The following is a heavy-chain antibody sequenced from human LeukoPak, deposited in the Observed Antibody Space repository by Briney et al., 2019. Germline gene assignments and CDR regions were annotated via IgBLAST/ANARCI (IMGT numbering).Heavy chain of an antibody. V-gene: IGHV4-39*01. D-gene: IGHD3-22*01. CDR1: VGSFSGSSYY. J-gene: IGHJ3*02. CDR3: ASQYYYESSGYYDAFDI. Sequence: FETHPLTCTVSVGSFSGSSYYWGWIRQPPGKGLEWVGSIYHRWSTYYNPSLKSRVTMSVNTSKTQFSLKLSSVTAADTAVYYCASQYYYESSGYYDAFDIWGQGTLVTVSS. CDR2: IYHRWST.